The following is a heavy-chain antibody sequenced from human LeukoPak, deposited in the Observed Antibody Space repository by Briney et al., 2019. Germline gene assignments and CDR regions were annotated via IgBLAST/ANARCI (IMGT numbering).Heavy chain of an antibody. D-gene: IGHD6-19*01. CDR2: IYISGST. CDR1: GGSISSGSYY. J-gene: IGHJ3*02. V-gene: IGHV4-61*02. CDR3: TRGWSSGGVFDI. Sequence: PSETLSLTCTVSGGSISSGSYYWSWIRQPAGKGLEWIGRIYISGSTDYNVSLKSRITISMDTSKNQFSLEMSSVTAADTAVYYCTRGWSSGGVFDIWGQGTMVTVSS.